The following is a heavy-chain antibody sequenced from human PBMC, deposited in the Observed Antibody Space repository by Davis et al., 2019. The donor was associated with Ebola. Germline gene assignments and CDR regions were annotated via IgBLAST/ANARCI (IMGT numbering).Heavy chain of an antibody. CDR3: ARARFGCSSTSCELPLGMDV. CDR1: GGSISSYY. V-gene: IGHV4-59*01. J-gene: IGHJ6*02. D-gene: IGHD2-2*01. Sequence: PSETLSLTCTVSGGSISSYYWSWIRQPPGKGLEWIGYIYYSGSTNYNPSLKSRVTISVDTSKNQFSLKLSSVTAADTAVYYCARARFGCSSTSCELPLGMDVWGQGTTVTVSS. CDR2: IYYSGST.